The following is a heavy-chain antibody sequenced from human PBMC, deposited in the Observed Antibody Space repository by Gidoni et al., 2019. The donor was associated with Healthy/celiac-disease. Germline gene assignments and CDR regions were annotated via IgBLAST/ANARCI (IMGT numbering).Heavy chain of an antibody. J-gene: IGHJ4*02. V-gene: IGHV4-39*01. Sequence: QLQLQESGPGLVKPSETLSLTCTVSGGSISSSSYYWGWIRQPPGKGLEWIGSIYYSGSTYYNPSLKSRVTISVDTSKNQFSLKLSSVTAADTAVYYCARRRYYYDSSGYYPPFDYWGQGTLVTVSS. CDR3: ARRRYYYDSSGYYPPFDY. CDR2: IYYSGST. CDR1: GGSISSSSYY. D-gene: IGHD3-22*01.